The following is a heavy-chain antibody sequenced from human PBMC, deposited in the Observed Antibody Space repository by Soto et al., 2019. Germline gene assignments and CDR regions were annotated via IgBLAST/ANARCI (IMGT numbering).Heavy chain of an antibody. V-gene: IGHV6-1*01. Sequence: SPTLSLTCAISGDSVSSVSSAWHWIRQSPSRGLEWLGRTYYRSKWYNDYADSVKSRISITPDTSKNQFSLQLNYVTPEDTAVYYCARDPPGGGFDYWGQGTLVTVSS. CDR3: ARDPPGGGFDY. CDR2: TYYRSKWYN. CDR1: GDSVSSVSSA. D-gene: IGHD3-10*01. J-gene: IGHJ4*02.